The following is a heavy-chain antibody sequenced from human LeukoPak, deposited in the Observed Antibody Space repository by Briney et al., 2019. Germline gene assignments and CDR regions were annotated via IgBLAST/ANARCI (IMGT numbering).Heavy chain of an antibody. Sequence: GASLRLSCAASGFTFSSYEMNWVRQAPGKGLEWVSYISSSGSTIYYADSVKGRFTISRDNAKNSLYLQMNSLRAEDTAVYYCAIRYDYGDYEGLDYWGQGTLITVSS. CDR1: GFTFSSYE. CDR2: ISSSGSTI. CDR3: AIRYDYGDYEGLDY. D-gene: IGHD4-17*01. J-gene: IGHJ4*02. V-gene: IGHV3-48*03.